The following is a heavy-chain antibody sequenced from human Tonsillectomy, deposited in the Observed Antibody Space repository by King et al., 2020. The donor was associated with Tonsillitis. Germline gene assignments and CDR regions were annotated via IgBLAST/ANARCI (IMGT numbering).Heavy chain of an antibody. CDR1: GFTLSNYA. Sequence: DVQLVESGGGLVQSGGSLRLSCAASGFTLSNYAMSWVRQAPGKGLEWVSSISGSGNYTYYADSVEGRFTISRDNSKNTLCLQMNSLRAEDTAVYYCAKQIGFCSGGTCSLDYWGQGALVTVSS. CDR3: AKQIGFCSGGTCSLDY. V-gene: IGHV3-23*04. D-gene: IGHD2-15*01. CDR2: ISGSGNYT. J-gene: IGHJ4*02.